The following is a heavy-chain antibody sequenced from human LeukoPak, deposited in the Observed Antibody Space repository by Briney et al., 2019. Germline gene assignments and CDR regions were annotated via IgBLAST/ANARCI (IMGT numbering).Heavy chain of an antibody. CDR2: IYYSGST. V-gene: IGHV4-61*01. CDR1: GGSITSGSYY. D-gene: IGHD2-2*01. Sequence: SETLSLTCSVSGGSITSGSYYWSWIRQPPGKGLEWIGYIYYSGSTNYNPSLKSRVTISVDTSKNQFSLKLSSVTAADTAVYYCARLRSSDAFDIWGQGTMVTVSS. J-gene: IGHJ3*02. CDR3: ARLRSSDAFDI.